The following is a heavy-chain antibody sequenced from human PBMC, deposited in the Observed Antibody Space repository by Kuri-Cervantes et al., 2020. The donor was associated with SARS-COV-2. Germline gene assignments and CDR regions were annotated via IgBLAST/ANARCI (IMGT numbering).Heavy chain of an antibody. J-gene: IGHJ4*02. CDR2: IKQDGSEK. CDR1: GFTLSSYW. D-gene: IGHD2-15*01. CDR3: ARDGDFWSGYSEGYCSGGSCYPGD. V-gene: IGHV3-7*03. Sequence: GESLKISCAASGFTLSSYWMSWVRQAPGKGLEWVANIKQDGSEKYYVDSVKGRFTISRDNAKNSLYLQMNSLRAEDTAVYYCARDGDFWSGYSEGYCSGGSCYPGDWGQGTLVPVSS.